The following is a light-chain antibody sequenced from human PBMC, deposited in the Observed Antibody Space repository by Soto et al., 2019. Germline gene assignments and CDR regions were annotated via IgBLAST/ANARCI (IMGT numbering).Light chain of an antibody. V-gene: IGLV2-8*01. J-gene: IGLJ1*01. CDR3: ESYAGNTPYV. Sequence: QSALTQPPSASGSPGQSVTISCTGTKSDIGGYDFVSWYQHHPGTAPRLIIYEVIQRPSGVPDRFSGSKSGNTASLTVSGLPAADDADYFCESYAGNTPYVFGSGTKLTVL. CDR1: KSDIGGYDF. CDR2: EVI.